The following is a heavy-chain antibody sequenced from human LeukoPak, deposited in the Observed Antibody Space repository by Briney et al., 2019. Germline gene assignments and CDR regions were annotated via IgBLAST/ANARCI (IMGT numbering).Heavy chain of an antibody. CDR3: ARVYYDSSGYPSWFDP. J-gene: IGHJ5*02. D-gene: IGHD3-22*01. V-gene: IGHV4-4*02. Sequence: SETLSLTCAVSGGSVSSSNWWSWVRQPPGKGLEWIGEIYHSGSTNYNPSLKSRVTISVDISKNQFSLKLSSVTAADTAVYYCARVYYDSSGYPSWFDPWGQGTLVTVSS. CDR1: GGSVSSSNW. CDR2: IYHSGST.